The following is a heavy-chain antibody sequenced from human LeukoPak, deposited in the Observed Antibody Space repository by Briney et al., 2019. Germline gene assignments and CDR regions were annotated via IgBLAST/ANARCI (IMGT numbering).Heavy chain of an antibody. J-gene: IGHJ4*02. CDR3: AKAGRGRDTSHYYFDS. V-gene: IGHV3-33*03. CDR2: IWFDESSQ. D-gene: IGHD3-10*01. Sequence: GRSLTLSCAASGFSFSDSGMHWVRQAPGRGPEYVAGIWFDESSQYYADSVKGRFTISRDNSKNTVFSQMNSVRVEDTAVYFCAKAGRGRDTSHYYFDSWGQGTQVSVSS. CDR1: GFSFSDSG.